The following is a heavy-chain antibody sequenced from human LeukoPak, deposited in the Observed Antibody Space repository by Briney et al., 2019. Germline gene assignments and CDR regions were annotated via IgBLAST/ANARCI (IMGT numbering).Heavy chain of an antibody. CDR1: GGSISSGGYY. D-gene: IGHD3-22*01. CDR2: IYYSGST. J-gene: IGHJ3*02. V-gene: IGHV4-61*08. Sequence: PSETLSLTCTVSGGSISSGGYYWSWIRQHPGKGLEWIGYIYYSGSTNYNPSLRSRVTISLDTSKNQFSLKLSSVTAADTAVYYCARHGAHYDSSGYRHDAFDIWGQGTMVTVSS. CDR3: ARHGAHYDSSGYRHDAFDI.